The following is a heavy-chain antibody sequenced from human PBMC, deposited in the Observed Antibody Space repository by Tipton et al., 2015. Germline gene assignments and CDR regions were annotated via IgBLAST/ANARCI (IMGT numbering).Heavy chain of an antibody. Sequence: TLSLTCAVSGGSITTNSYHWGWARQPPGKGLEWIASIYYTGTTYYNPSLKSRVTIFVDTSNNHFSLRLTSLTASDTAVYYCASLLLYGDYVHGLGYWGRGTLVTVSS. CDR2: IYYTGTT. D-gene: IGHD4-17*01. J-gene: IGHJ4*02. CDR3: ASLLLYGDYVHGLGY. CDR1: GGSITTNSYH. V-gene: IGHV4-39*02.